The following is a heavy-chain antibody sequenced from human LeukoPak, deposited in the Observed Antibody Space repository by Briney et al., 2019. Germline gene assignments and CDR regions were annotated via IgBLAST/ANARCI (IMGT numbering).Heavy chain of an antibody. CDR2: ISYDGSNK. CDR1: GFTFSSYA. Sequence: GRSLRLSCAASGFTFSSYAMHWVRQAPGKGLEWVAVISYDGSNKYYADSVKGRFTISRDSSKNTLYLQMNSLRAEDTAVYYCARGPGYSSGYFDYWGQGTLVTVSS. D-gene: IGHD6-19*01. CDR3: ARGPGYSSGYFDY. V-gene: IGHV3-30*04. J-gene: IGHJ4*02.